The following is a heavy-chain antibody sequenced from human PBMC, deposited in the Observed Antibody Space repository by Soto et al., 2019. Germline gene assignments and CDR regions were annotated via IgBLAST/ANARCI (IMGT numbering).Heavy chain of an antibody. D-gene: IGHD4-17*01. Sequence: PSETLSLTCTVSGGSISSGDYYWSWIRQPPGKGLEWIGYIYYSGSTYYNPSLKSRVTISADTSKNQFSLKLSSVTAADTAVYYCARDALYGGNSVGYFQHCGQGTLVTVSS. V-gene: IGHV4-30-4*01. CDR2: IYYSGST. CDR1: GGSISSGDYY. J-gene: IGHJ1*01. CDR3: ARDALYGGNSVGYFQH.